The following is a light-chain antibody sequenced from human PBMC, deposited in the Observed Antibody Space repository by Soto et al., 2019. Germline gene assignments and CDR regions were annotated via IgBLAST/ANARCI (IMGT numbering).Light chain of an antibody. V-gene: IGLV1-47*01. Sequence: QAVVTQPPSASGTPGQTVTISCSGSDSSIGSNYVSWYQQVPGTAPKLLIYRNDKRPSGVPARFSGSKSGASASLAISGLRSEDETEYYCATWDDSLSGPYWVFGGGTKLTVL. J-gene: IGLJ3*02. CDR1: DSSIGSNY. CDR3: ATWDDSLSGPYWV. CDR2: RND.